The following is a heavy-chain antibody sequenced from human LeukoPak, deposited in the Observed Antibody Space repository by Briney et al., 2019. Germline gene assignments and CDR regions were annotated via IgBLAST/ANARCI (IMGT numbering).Heavy chain of an antibody. CDR3: AKIHSSSSYGNFDY. D-gene: IGHD6-13*01. V-gene: IGHV5-51*01. Sequence: GESLKISCKGSGYSFTNYWIGWVRQMPGKGLGWMGIIYPGDSDTRYSPSFQGQVTISADKSISTAYLQWSSLKASDTAMYYCAKIHSSSSYGNFDYWGQGTLVTVSS. CDR1: GYSFTNYW. CDR2: IYPGDSDT. J-gene: IGHJ4*02.